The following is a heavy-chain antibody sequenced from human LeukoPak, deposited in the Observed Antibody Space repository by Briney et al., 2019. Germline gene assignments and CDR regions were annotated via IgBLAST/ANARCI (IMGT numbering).Heavy chain of an antibody. CDR1: GVSISNYY. CDR3: ARAGQFISARPITFDY. CDR2: IYYSGST. D-gene: IGHD6-6*01. J-gene: IGHJ4*02. Sequence: PSETLSLTCTVSGVSISNYYWCWIRQPPGKGPEWIGYIYYSGSTNSNPSLKSRVTISLDTSKNQFSLKLSSVTAADTAVYYCARAGQFISARPITFDYWGQGSLVTVSS. V-gene: IGHV4-59*01.